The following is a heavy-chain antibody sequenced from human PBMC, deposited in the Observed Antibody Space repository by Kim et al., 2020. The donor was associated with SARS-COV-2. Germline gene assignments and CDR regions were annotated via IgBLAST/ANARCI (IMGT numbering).Heavy chain of an antibody. CDR2: GST. J-gene: IGHJ6*02. CDR3: ARGGFGMDV. D-gene: IGHD3-10*01. V-gene: IGHV1-46*01. Sequence: GSTSYEQKFQGRVTMTRDTSTSTVYMELSSLRSEDTAVYYCARGGFGMDVWGQGTTVTVSS.